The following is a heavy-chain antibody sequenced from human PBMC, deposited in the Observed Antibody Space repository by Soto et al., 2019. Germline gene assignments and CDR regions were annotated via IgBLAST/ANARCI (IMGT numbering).Heavy chain of an antibody. Sequence: QVQLQESGPGLVKPSQTLSLICTVSGDSISSDNYFWSWIRQPPGQGLEWIGYISNRGTPYYNPSLKSRVTISLDTSKNRFSLDMYSVTAADTAVYYCAREVNVVALSDAFDIWGQGTMVIVSS. CDR3: AREVNVVALSDAFDI. CDR1: GDSISSDNYF. CDR2: ISNRGTP. V-gene: IGHV4-30-4*01. D-gene: IGHD2-8*01. J-gene: IGHJ3*02.